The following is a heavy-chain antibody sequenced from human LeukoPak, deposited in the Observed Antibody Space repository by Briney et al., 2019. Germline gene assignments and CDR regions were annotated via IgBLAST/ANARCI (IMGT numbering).Heavy chain of an antibody. V-gene: IGHV3-11*05. D-gene: IGHD1-26*01. CDR1: GFTFSDYY. CDR3: ARGKMVGATAWGGLDY. J-gene: IGHJ4*02. CDR2: ISSSTSYT. Sequence: GGSLRLSCAASGFTFSDYYMSWIRQAPGKGLEWVSYISSSTSYTNYADSVKGRFTISRDNAKNSLYLQMNSLRAEDTAVYYCARGKMVGATAWGGLDYWGQGTLVTVSS.